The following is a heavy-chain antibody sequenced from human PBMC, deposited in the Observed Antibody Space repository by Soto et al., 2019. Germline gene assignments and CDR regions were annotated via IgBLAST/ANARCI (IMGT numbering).Heavy chain of an antibody. D-gene: IGHD3-10*01. J-gene: IGHJ4*02. CDR2: ISGMEDRT. CDR3: AKTYTGG. CDR1: GFNLRDQA. Sequence: GGSLRLSCTASGFNLRDQALSWVRQAPGGGLEWVSGISGMEDRTNYADFVKGRFFISKDRAKNTLNLQMNGLRDDDKDVYYCAKTYTGGWGQGTQVTVSS. V-gene: IGHV3-23*01.